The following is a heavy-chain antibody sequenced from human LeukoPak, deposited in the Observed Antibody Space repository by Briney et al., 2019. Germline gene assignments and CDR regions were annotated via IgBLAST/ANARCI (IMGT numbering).Heavy chain of an antibody. CDR1: GYTFTSYA. CDR3: ARDKPQNMVRGVPFDY. D-gene: IGHD3-10*01. J-gene: IGHJ4*02. CDR2: INAGNGNT. Sequence: ASVKVSCKASGYTFTSYAMHWVRQAPGQRLEWMGWINAGNGNTKYSQKFQGRVTITRDTSASTAYMELRSLRSDDTAVYYCARDKPQNMVRGVPFDYWGQGTLVTVSS. V-gene: IGHV1-3*01.